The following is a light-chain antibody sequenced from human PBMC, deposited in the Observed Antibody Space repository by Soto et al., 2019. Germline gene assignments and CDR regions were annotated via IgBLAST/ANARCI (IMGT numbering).Light chain of an antibody. J-gene: IGKJ3*01. CDR1: QPIRAY. CDR3: QQSFSITFT. Sequence: DIQLTQSPSSLSASVGDRLTIACRASQPIRAYLNWYQQRPGKAPKVVIYAAASLPSGVPSRFNGSGSGADFTLTISSLQPEDVGTSYCQQSFSITFTFGHGTKVD. CDR2: AAA. V-gene: IGKV1-39*01.